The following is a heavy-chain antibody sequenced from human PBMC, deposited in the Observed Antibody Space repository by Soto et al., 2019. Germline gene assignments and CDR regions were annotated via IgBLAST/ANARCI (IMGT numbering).Heavy chain of an antibody. CDR3: TTYHGDYNFDH. Sequence: QVQLVQSGAEVKKPGASVKVSCKVSGYTLNEVAMHWVRQAPGKGLEWLGGFDPDEAETIYAQDFQGRVTMTEDTSTDTVYMELSSLRSEDTALYYCTTYHGDYNFDHWGQGTLVTVPS. CDR1: GYTLNEVA. CDR2: FDPDEAET. V-gene: IGHV1-24*01. D-gene: IGHD4-17*01. J-gene: IGHJ5*02.